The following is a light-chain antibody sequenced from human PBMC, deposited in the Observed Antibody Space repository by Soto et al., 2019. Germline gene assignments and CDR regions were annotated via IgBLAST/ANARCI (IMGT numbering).Light chain of an antibody. CDR2: GAS. CDR1: QSVSNTY. V-gene: IGKV3-20*01. Sequence: EIVMTQSPATLSLSPGERATLSCRASQSVSNTYLAWYQQKPGQAPRLLIYGASSRATGIPDRFSGSGSGTDFTLTISRLEPEDFAVYYCQYYGRSPLTFGGGTKVDIK. J-gene: IGKJ4*01. CDR3: QYYGRSPLT.